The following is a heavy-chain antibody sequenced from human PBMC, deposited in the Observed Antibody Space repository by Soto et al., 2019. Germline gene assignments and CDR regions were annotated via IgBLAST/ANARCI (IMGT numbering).Heavy chain of an antibody. Sequence: KASETLSLTCAVSGYSISSGYYWGWIRQPPGKGLEWIGSIYHSGSTYYNPSLKSRVTISVDTSKNQFSLKLSSVTAADTAVYYCASYMTTAFDYWGQGTLVTVSS. CDR1: GYSISSGYY. CDR2: IYHSGST. J-gene: IGHJ4*02. CDR3: ASYMTTAFDY. V-gene: IGHV4-38-2*01. D-gene: IGHD4-4*01.